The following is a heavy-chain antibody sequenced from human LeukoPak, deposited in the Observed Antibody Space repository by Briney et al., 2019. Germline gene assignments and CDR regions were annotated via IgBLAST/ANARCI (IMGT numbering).Heavy chain of an antibody. J-gene: IGHJ5*02. CDR1: GGSISSGGYY. Sequence: SETLSLTCTVSGGSISSGGYYWSWIRQPAGKGLEWIGRIYYSGATNYNPSLKSRVTMSIDTSNNHFSLKLSSVTAADTATYYCARDEGGSTRPPPAYNWFDPWGQGTLVTVSS. CDR3: ARDEGGSTRPPPAYNWFDP. V-gene: IGHV4-61*10. CDR2: IYYSGAT. D-gene: IGHD1-1*01.